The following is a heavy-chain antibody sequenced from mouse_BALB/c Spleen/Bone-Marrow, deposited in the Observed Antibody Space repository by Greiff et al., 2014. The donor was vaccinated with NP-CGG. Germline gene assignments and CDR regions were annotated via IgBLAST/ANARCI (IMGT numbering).Heavy chain of an antibody. CDR2: INPSNGRT. CDR1: GYTFTSYW. D-gene: IGHD2-3*01. CDR3: ARSGGYYPYYYAMDY. J-gene: IGHJ4*01. Sequence: VQLQQSGAELVKPGASVKLSCKASGYTFTSYWMHWVKQRPGQGLEWIGEINPSNGRTNYNEKFKSKATLTVDKSSSTAYMLLSSLTSEDSAVYYCARSGGYYPYYYAMDYWGQGTSVTVSS. V-gene: IGHV1S81*02.